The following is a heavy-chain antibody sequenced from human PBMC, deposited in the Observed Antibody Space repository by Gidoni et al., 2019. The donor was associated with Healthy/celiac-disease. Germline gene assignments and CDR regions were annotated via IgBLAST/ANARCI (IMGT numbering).Heavy chain of an antibody. CDR1: GFTFSSYA. CDR3: ARDQGYCSGGSCFATLYFDY. D-gene: IGHD2-15*01. Sequence: QVQLVESGGGVVQPGRSLRLSCAASGFTFSSYAMHWVRQAPGKGLEWVAVISYDGSNKYYADSVKGRFTISRDNSKNTLYLQMNSLRAEDTAVYYCARDQGYCSGGSCFATLYFDYWGQGTLVTVSS. CDR2: ISYDGSNK. J-gene: IGHJ4*02. V-gene: IGHV3-30-3*01.